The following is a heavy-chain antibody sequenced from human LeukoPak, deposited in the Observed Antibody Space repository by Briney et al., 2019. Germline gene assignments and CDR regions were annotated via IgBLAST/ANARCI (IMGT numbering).Heavy chain of an antibody. CDR1: GGSISSYY. J-gene: IGHJ4*02. V-gene: IGHV4-59*01. CDR2: IYYSGST. Sequence: KPSETLSLTCTVSGGSISSYYWSWIRQPPGKGLEWIGYIYYSGSTNYNPSLKSRVTIPVDTSKNQFSLKLSSVTAADTAVYYCARDLEYSSSWYEFSWASVFDYWGQGTLVTVSS. CDR3: ARDLEYSSSWYEFSWASVFDY. D-gene: IGHD6-13*01.